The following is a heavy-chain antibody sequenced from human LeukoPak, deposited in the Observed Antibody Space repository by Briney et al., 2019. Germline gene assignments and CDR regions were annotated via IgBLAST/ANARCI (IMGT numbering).Heavy chain of an antibody. CDR3: AKVAPPKWSSSVAGSFDY. CDR1: GFTFSSYW. CDR2: INTDGSST. Sequence: GGSLRLSCAASGFTFSSYWMHWVRQAPGKGLVWVSRINTDGSSTSYADSVKGRFTISRDNSKNTLYLQMNSLRAEDTAVYYCAKVAPPKWSSSVAGSFDYWGQGTLVTVSS. J-gene: IGHJ4*02. V-gene: IGHV3-74*01. D-gene: IGHD6-6*01.